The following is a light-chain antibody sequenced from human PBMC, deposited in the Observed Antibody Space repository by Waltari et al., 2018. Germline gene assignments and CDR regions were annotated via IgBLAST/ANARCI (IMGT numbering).Light chain of an antibody. V-gene: IGKV6-21*01. CDR2: YAS. CDR3: HHSDSLPYS. J-gene: IGKJ2*03. Sequence: EIVLTQSPEFQSVTLKEKVTITCRASHSIGGRLHWYQQKPDQSPQILIMYASQSFSGVPSRFSGSGSGTDFTLTIDGLEAEDAATYYCHHSDSLPYSFGQGTKLEIK. CDR1: HSIGGR.